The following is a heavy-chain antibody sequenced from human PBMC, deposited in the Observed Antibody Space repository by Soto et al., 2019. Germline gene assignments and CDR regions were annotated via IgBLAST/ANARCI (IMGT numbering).Heavy chain of an antibody. J-gene: IGHJ4*02. Sequence: GGSLRLSCAASGFTFSSYSMNWVRQAPGKGLEWVSYISSSSSTIYYADSVKGRFTISRDNAKNSLYLQMNSLRSEDTAVYYCARENIAAAGTLDYWGQGALVTVSS. V-gene: IGHV3-48*01. D-gene: IGHD6-13*01. CDR2: ISSSSSTI. CDR3: ARENIAAAGTLDY. CDR1: GFTFSSYS.